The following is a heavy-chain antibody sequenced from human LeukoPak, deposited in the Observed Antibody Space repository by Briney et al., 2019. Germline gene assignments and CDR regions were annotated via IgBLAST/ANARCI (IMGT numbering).Heavy chain of an antibody. D-gene: IGHD5-24*01. V-gene: IGHV3-30-3*02. CDR1: GFTFSSYA. Sequence: PGGSLRLSCAASGFTFSSYAMHWVRQAPGKGLEWVAVISYDGSNKYYADSVKGRFTISRDNSKNTLYLQMNSLRAEDTAVYYCANDLTGYNDYWGQGTLVTVSS. J-gene: IGHJ4*02. CDR3: ANDLTGYNDY. CDR2: ISYDGSNK.